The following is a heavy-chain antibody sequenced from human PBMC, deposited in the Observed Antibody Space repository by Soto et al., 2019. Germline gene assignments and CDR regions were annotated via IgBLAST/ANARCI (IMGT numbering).Heavy chain of an antibody. CDR2: INPNSGGT. Sequence: GQGLEWMGWINPNSGGTNYAQKFQDWVTMTRDTSISTAYMELSRLRSDDTAVYYCARGPGVDSFHYFDYWGQGTLVTVSS. D-gene: IGHD2-21*01. CDR3: ARGPGVDSFHYFDY. J-gene: IGHJ4*02. V-gene: IGHV1-2*04.